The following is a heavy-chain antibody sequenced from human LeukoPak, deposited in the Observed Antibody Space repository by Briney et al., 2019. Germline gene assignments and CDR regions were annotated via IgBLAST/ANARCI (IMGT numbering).Heavy chain of an antibody. J-gene: IGHJ4*02. CDR1: GFTFSSYA. CDR3: AKDYYGSGSYYKSYDY. Sequence: PPGGSLRLSCAASGFTFSSYAMHWVRQAPGKGLEWVAFIRYDGSNKYYADSVKGRFTSSRDNSKNTLYLQMNSLRAEDTAVYYCAKDYYGSGSYYKSYDYWGQGTLVTVSS. D-gene: IGHD3-10*01. CDR2: IRYDGSNK. V-gene: IGHV3-30*02.